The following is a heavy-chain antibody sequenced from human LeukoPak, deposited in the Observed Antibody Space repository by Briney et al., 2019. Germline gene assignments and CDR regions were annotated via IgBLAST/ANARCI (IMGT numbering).Heavy chain of an antibody. CDR2: IYYSGST. Sequence: SETLSLTCAVYGGSFSGYYWSWIRQPPGRGLEWIGYIYYSGSTNYNPSLKSRVTISVDTSKNQFSLKLSSVTAADTAVYYCARSGSYYYDSSGYYFAFDYWGQGTLVTVSS. V-gene: IGHV4-59*08. D-gene: IGHD3-22*01. J-gene: IGHJ4*02. CDR1: GGSFSGYY. CDR3: ARSGSYYYDSSGYYFAFDY.